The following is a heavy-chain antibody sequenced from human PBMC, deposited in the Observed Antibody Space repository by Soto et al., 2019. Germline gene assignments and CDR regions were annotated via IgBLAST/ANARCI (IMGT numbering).Heavy chain of an antibody. CDR2: INAGNGNT. J-gene: IGHJ5*02. D-gene: IGHD1-1*01. Sequence: CAPVKVSCQSSGYTFTSYAMHWVRQAPGQRLEWMGWINAGNGNTKYSQKFQGRVTITRDTSASTAYMELSSLRSEDTAVYYCAVGFGTTSFYRCDRCGTGARVTVSS. CDR1: GYTFTSYA. V-gene: IGHV1-3*01. CDR3: AVGFGTTSFYRCDR.